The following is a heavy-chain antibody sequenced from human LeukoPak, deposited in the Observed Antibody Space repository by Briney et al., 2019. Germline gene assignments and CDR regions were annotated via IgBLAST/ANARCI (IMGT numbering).Heavy chain of an antibody. V-gene: IGHV3-53*01. CDR1: GFTVSSNY. J-gene: IGHJ4*02. CDR3: ARAPYSSSWILFHY. D-gene: IGHD6-13*01. CDR2: IYSGGGT. Sequence: GGSLRLSCATSGFTVSSNYMSWVRQAPGKGLEWVSVIYSGGGTYYADSVKGRFTISRDNSKNTLYLQMNSLRAEDTAVYYCARAPYSSSWILFHYWGQGTLVTVSS.